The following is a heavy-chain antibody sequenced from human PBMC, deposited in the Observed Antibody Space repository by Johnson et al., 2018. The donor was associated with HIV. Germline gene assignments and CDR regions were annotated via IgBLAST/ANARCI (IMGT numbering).Heavy chain of an antibody. J-gene: IGHJ3*02. CDR3: AGDLGGSYSGLDAFDI. CDR2: ISSSGSTI. CDR1: GFTFSDYY. Sequence: QMLLVESGGGLVQPGGSLRLSCAASGFTFSDYYMSWIRQAPGKGLEWVSYISSSGSTIYYADSVKGRFTISRDNAKNSLYLQMNSLRAEDTAVYYCAGDLGGSYSGLDAFDIWGQGTMVTVSS. D-gene: IGHD1-26*01. V-gene: IGHV3-11*04.